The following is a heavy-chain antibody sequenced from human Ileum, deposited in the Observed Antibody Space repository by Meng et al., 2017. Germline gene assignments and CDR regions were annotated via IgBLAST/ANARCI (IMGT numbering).Heavy chain of an antibody. D-gene: IGHD1-26*01. CDR2: INPNSGDT. CDR1: GYTFTAFY. J-gene: IGHJ4*02. CDR3: ARDLRGGGSYYLSY. V-gene: IGHV1-2*06. Sequence: QGQRVQAGAEVKKPGASVKVSWKASGYTFTAFYMHWVRQAPGQGLEWMGRINPNSGDTKCAQKFQGRVTMTRDTSISTAYMELSTLTSDDTAMYYCARDLRGGGSYYLSYWGQGTLVTVSS.